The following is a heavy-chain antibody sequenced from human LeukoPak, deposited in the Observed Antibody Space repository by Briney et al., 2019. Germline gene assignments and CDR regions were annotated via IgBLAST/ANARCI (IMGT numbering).Heavy chain of an antibody. Sequence: SETLSLTCTVSGGSISSYYWSWIRQPPGKGLEWIGYIYYSGSTNYNPSLKSRVTISVDTSKNQFSLKLSSVTAAGTAVYYCARAPLLTYCSSTSCIGWFDPWGQGTLVTVSS. CDR1: GGSISSYY. CDR2: IYYSGST. D-gene: IGHD2-2*01. V-gene: IGHV4-59*01. J-gene: IGHJ5*02. CDR3: ARAPLLTYCSSTSCIGWFDP.